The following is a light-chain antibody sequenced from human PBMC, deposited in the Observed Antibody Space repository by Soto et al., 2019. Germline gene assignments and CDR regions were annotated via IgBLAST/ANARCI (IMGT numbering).Light chain of an antibody. CDR3: QSYDSSLSGSYV. CDR1: SSDVGGYNY. Sequence: QSVLTQPASVSGSPGQSITISCTGTSSDVGGYNYVSWYQQHPGKAPKLIIYDVSNRPSGVSNRFSGSKSGNTASLTITGLQAEDEADYYCQSYDSSLSGSYVFGTGTKVTVL. CDR2: DVS. V-gene: IGLV2-14*01. J-gene: IGLJ1*01.